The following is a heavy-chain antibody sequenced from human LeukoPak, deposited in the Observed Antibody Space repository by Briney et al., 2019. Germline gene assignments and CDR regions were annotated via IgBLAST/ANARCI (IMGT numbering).Heavy chain of an antibody. V-gene: IGHV3-74*01. CDR2: MNIAGGTT. Sequence: GGSLRLFCAASGFTFTSYWIHWVRLAPGKGLVWVSRMNIAGGTTNYADSVKGRFTTSRENAKTTLYLQMNSLRAEDTAVYYCAREGIAGDFDYWGQETLVTVSS. CDR1: GFTFTSYW. D-gene: IGHD6-13*01. J-gene: IGHJ4*02. CDR3: AREGIAGDFDY.